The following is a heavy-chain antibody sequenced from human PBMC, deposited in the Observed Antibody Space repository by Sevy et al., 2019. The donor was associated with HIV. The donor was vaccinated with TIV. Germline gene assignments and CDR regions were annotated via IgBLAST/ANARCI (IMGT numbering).Heavy chain of an antibody. Sequence: SETLSLTCTVSGGSISRGQFYWSWIRQPAGQGLEWIGRVHNTGRATYNPSLRNRVGMSIDTSKNQFSLVLSSVTAADTAVYYCARNVGDYVFRYFGLWGRGTLVTVSS. CDR3: ARNVGDYVFRYFGL. D-gene: IGHD4-17*01. CDR2: VHNTGRA. J-gene: IGHJ2*01. CDR1: GGSISRGQFY. V-gene: IGHV4-61*02.